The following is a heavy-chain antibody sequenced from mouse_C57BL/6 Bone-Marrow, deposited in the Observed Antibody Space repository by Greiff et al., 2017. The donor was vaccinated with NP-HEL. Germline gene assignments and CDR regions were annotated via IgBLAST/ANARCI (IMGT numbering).Heavy chain of an antibody. J-gene: IGHJ2*01. D-gene: IGHD2-12*01. V-gene: IGHV5-9-1*02. CDR1: GFTFSSYA. CDR2: ISSGGDYT. CDR3: TRGESFYNYDDDYFDY. Sequence: EVKLMESGEGLVKPGGSLKLSCAASGFTFSSYAMSWVRQTPEKRLEWVGYISSGGDYTYYADTVKGRFTITRDNARDTLYLQMSSLKSENTAMYYYTRGESFYNYDDDYFDYRGRGTTLTVSS.